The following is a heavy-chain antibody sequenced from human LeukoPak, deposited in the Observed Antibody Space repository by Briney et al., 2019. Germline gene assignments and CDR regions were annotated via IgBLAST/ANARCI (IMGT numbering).Heavy chain of an antibody. CDR1: GGSISRYY. J-gene: IGHJ6*03. CDR3: ARPRYYYYYMDV. CDR2: VYDSGTT. V-gene: IGHV4-59*08. Sequence: SETLSLTCTVSGGSISRYYWSWIRQPPGKGLEWFGYVYDSGTTNYNPSLKSRVTISVDTSKNQFSLKLSSVTAADTAVYYCARPRYYYYYMDVWGKGTTVTISS.